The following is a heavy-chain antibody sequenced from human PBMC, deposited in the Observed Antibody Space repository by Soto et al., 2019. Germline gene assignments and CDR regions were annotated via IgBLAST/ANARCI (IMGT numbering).Heavy chain of an antibody. Sequence: QVQLVESGGGVVQPGRSLRLSCAASGFTFSSYGMHWVRQAPGKGLEWVAVISYDGSNKYYPDSVKGRFTISRDNSKNTLYLQMNSLRAEDTAVYYCAKDDPYYYGSGSYLDYWGQGTLVTVSS. D-gene: IGHD3-10*01. J-gene: IGHJ4*02. CDR2: ISYDGSNK. V-gene: IGHV3-30*18. CDR3: AKDDPYYYGSGSYLDY. CDR1: GFTFSSYG.